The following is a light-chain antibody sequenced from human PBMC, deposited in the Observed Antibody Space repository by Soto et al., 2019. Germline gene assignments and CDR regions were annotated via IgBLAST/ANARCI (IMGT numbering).Light chain of an antibody. CDR3: SSYTKTSTLVV. CDR1: SNDIGAYNY. Sequence: QSALTQPASVSGSPGQSITISCTGTSNDIGAYNYVSWYRQSPDKAPKLLIYDVNNRPSGVSTRFSGSKSGNTASLTISGLQAEDEADYYCSSYTKTSTLVVFGGGTKLTVL. V-gene: IGLV2-14*01. CDR2: DVN. J-gene: IGLJ3*02.